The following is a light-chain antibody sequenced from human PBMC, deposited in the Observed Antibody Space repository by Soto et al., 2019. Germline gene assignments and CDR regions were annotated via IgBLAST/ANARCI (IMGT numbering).Light chain of an antibody. CDR2: DAY. V-gene: IGKV3-20*01. Sequence: EIVLTQSRVTLSLSPGERDTISCRASQSIASSYLAWYQQKPGQAPRLLISDAYKRATGIADRFTGSGSGTDFTLIISRLEPEDFAVYYCQQNGTPPLAFGQGTRLEIK. CDR1: QSIASSY. J-gene: IGKJ5*01. CDR3: QQNGTPPLA.